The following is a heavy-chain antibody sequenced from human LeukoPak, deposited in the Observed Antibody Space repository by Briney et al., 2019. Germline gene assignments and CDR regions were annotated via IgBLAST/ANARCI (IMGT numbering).Heavy chain of an antibody. CDR1: GFTFSSYA. V-gene: IGHV3-30-3*01. Sequence: GGSLRLSCAASGFTFSSYAMHWVRQAPGKGLEWVAVISYDGSNKYYADSVKGRFTISRDNSKNTLYLQMNSLRAEDTAVYYCARRAAEEQWLVDGYFDYWGQGTLVTVSS. CDR2: ISYDGSNK. CDR3: ARRAAEEQWLVDGYFDY. D-gene: IGHD6-19*01. J-gene: IGHJ4*02.